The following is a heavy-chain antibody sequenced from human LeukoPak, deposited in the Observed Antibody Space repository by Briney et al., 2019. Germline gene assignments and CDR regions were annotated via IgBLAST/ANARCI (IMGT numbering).Heavy chain of an antibody. Sequence: SETLSLTCSVSGGSISSSSYYWGWIRQPPGKGLEWIGEVHLNGATNYNPSLESRVSMSIDKSKNQLSLKLSSVTAADTATYYCTRESGAFSPFGFWGQGTLVTVSS. CDR3: TRESGAFSPFGF. D-gene: IGHD1-26*01. V-gene: IGHV4-39*07. CDR1: GGSISSSSYY. CDR2: VHLNGAT. J-gene: IGHJ4*02.